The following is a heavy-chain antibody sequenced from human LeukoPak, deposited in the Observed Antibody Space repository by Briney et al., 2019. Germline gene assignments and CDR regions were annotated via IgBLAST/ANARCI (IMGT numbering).Heavy chain of an antibody. CDR3: ARVAAVPYNWFDP. Sequence: SETLSLTCTVSGGSISSYYWGWIRQPPGKGLEWIGSIYYSGSTYYNPSLKSRVTISVDTSKNQFSLKLSSVTAADTAVYYCARVAAVPYNWFDPWGQGTLVTVSS. J-gene: IGHJ5*02. V-gene: IGHV4-39*07. CDR2: IYYSGST. CDR1: GGSISSYY. D-gene: IGHD6-13*01.